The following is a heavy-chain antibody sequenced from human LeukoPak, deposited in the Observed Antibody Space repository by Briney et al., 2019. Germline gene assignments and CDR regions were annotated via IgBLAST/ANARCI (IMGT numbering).Heavy chain of an antibody. D-gene: IGHD3-16*02. CDR2: INHSGST. CDR3: ARAVRDYVWGSYRSLDY. V-gene: IGHV4-39*07. J-gene: IGHJ4*02. CDR1: GGSISSSSYY. Sequence: SETLSLTCTVSGGSISSSSYYWGWLRQPPGTGLEWIGEINHSGSTNYNPSLKSRVTISVDTSKNQFSLKLSSVTAADTAVYYCARAVRDYVWGSYRSLDYWGQGTLVTVSS.